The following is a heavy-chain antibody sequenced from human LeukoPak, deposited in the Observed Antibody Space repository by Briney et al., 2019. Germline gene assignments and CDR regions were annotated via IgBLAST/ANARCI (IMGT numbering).Heavy chain of an antibody. CDR2: ISGSGGST. CDR3: AKDEVGTS. CDR1: GFTFSSYA. V-gene: IGHV3-23*01. Sequence: GGSLRLSCAASGFTFSSYAMSWVRQVPGEGLEWVSTISGSGGSTYYADSVKGRFTISRDNSKNTLYLHMNSLRADDTAVYYCAKDEVGTSWGQGTLVTVSS. D-gene: IGHD2-15*01. J-gene: IGHJ5*02.